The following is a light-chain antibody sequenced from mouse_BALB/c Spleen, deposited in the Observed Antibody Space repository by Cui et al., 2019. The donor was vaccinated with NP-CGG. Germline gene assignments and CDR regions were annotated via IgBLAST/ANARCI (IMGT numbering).Light chain of an antibody. CDR2: GTN. V-gene: IGLV1*01. J-gene: IGLJ1*01. CDR1: TGTVTTSNY. Sequence: QDVVTHEPALTTSPGETVTLTCRSSTGTVTTSNYANWVQEKPDHLFTGLIGGTNNRTPGVPARFSGSLIGDKAALTITGAQTEDEAIYFCALWYSNHWVFGGGTKLTVL. CDR3: ALWYSNHWV.